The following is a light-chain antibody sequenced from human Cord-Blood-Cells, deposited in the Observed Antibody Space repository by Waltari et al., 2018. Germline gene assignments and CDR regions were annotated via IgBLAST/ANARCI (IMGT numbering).Light chain of an antibody. V-gene: IGKV2-28*01. Sequence: DIVMTQSPLSLPVTPGEPASISCRSSQSLLHSNGYNYLDWYLQKPGQSPQLLIYLGSNRASGVPDRFSGSGSGTDFTLQISRVEAEDVGVYYCMQALQTPITFGQGTRLEIE. CDR3: MQALQTPIT. CDR2: LGS. J-gene: IGKJ5*01. CDR1: QSLLHSNGYNY.